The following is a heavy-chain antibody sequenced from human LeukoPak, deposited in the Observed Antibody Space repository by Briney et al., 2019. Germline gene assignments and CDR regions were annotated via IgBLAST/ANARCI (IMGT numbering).Heavy chain of an antibody. CDR3: ARDFGSITNTIGRY. Sequence: GGSLRLSCAASGFTFGNYGMSWVRQAPGKGLEWVSGINWNGASTGYADSVKGRFTISRDNAKNSLYLQMNNLRAEDTALYHCARDFGSITNTIGRYWGQGSLVAVSS. CDR2: INWNGAST. J-gene: IGHJ4*02. CDR1: GFTFGNYG. V-gene: IGHV3-20*01. D-gene: IGHD1-26*01.